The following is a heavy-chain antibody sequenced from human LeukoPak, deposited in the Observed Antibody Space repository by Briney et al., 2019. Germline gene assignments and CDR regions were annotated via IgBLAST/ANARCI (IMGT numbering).Heavy chain of an antibody. J-gene: IGHJ3*02. Sequence: PGGSLRLPCTASGFTFSPSDMTWVRQAPGKGLEWVSSIHGGADIPSYADSVKGRFTISRDNSKNTLFLEMNSLRDEDTTVYYCGRDPNGNYIGAFEMWGPGTKVTVSS. CDR2: IHGGADIP. V-gene: IGHV3-23*01. CDR3: GRDPNGNYIGAFEM. CDR1: GFTFSPSD. D-gene: IGHD1-7*01.